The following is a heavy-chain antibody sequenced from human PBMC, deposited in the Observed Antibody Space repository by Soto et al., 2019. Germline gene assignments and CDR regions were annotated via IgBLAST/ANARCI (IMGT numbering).Heavy chain of an antibody. V-gene: IGHV1-18*01. J-gene: IGHJ6*02. CDR3: ARVGAYDFWSGWSVSGYYYGMDV. D-gene: IGHD3-3*01. CDR1: GYTFTSYG. CDR2: ISAYNGNT. Sequence: QVQLVQSGAEVKKPGASVKVSCKASGYTFTSYGISWVRQAPGQGHEWMGWISAYNGNTNYAQKLQGRVTMTTDTYTSKAYMELRSLRSDDTAVYYCARVGAYDFWSGWSVSGYYYGMDVWGQGTTVTVSS.